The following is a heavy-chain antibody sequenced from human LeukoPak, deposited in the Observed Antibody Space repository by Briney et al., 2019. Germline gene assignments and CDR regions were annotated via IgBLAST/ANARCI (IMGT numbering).Heavy chain of an antibody. V-gene: IGHV3-23*01. CDR1: GFTFGSLA. Sequence: EGSLRLSCTASGFTFGSLAMTWVRQAPGKGLEWVSTIRSNGDTTYNADSVKGRFTISRDNSKNTLYLELNSLRVEDTATFYCAKGQELDDGVFDSWGQGTMVTVSS. D-gene: IGHD1-1*01. J-gene: IGHJ4*02. CDR2: IRSNGDTT. CDR3: AKGQELDDGVFDS.